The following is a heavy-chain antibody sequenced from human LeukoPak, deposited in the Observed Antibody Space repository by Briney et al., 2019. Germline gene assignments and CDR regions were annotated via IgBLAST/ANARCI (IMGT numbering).Heavy chain of an antibody. CDR1: GFTFSSYW. CDR2: IKQDGSEK. Sequence: PGGSLRLSCAASGFTFSSYWMSWVRQAPGKGLEWVANIKQDGSEKYYVDSVKGRFTNSRDNAKNSLYLQMNSLRAEDTAVYYCARDFWGSSFDYWGQGTLVTVSS. J-gene: IGHJ4*02. V-gene: IGHV3-7*01. CDR3: ARDFWGSSFDY. D-gene: IGHD3-16*01.